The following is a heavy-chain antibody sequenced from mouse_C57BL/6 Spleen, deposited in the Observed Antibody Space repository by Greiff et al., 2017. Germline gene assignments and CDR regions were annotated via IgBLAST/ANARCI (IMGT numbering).Heavy chain of an antibody. V-gene: IGHV1-59*01. Sequence: VQLQQPGAELVRPGTSVKLSCKASGYTFTSYWMHWVKQRPGQGLEWIGVIDPSDSYTNYNQKFKGKATLTVDTSSSTAYMQLSSLTSEDSAVYYCARTNGGLLRSVDYWGQGTTLTVSS. D-gene: IGHD2-3*01. CDR1: GYTFTSYW. J-gene: IGHJ2*01. CDR2: IDPSDSYT. CDR3: ARTNGGLLRSVDY.